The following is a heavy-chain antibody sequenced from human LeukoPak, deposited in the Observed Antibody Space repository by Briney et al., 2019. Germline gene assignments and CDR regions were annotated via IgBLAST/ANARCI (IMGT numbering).Heavy chain of an antibody. Sequence: GGSLRLSCAASGFTFSSYWMHWVRQAPGKGLVWVSRINSDGSSTSYADSVKGRLTISRDNAKNTLYLQMNSLRAEDTAVYYCARELPSHYDFWSGRTDYGMDVWGQGTTVTVSS. CDR2: INSDGSST. D-gene: IGHD3-3*01. J-gene: IGHJ6*02. CDR1: GFTFSSYW. V-gene: IGHV3-74*01. CDR3: ARELPSHYDFWSGRTDYGMDV.